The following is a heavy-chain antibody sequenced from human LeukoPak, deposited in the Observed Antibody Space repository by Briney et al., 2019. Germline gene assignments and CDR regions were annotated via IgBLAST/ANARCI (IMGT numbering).Heavy chain of an antibody. CDR3: ARYYYASGRFDY. D-gene: IGHD3-10*01. CDR2: ISYDGSNK. J-gene: IGHJ4*02. Sequence: GGSRRLSCAASGFTFNTYGMHWVRQAPGKGLERVAVISYDGSNKYYADSVKGRFTISRDNSKNTLYLQMNSLRAEDTAVYYCARYYYASGRFDYWGQGTLVTVSS. V-gene: IGHV3-30*03. CDR1: GFTFNTYG.